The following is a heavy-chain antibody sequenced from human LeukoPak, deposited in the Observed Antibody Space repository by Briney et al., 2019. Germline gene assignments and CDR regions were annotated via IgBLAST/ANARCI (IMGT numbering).Heavy chain of an antibody. CDR3: AREGYGPIPFDY. V-gene: IGHV4-30-4*08. CDR2: IYYSGST. J-gene: IGHJ4*02. Sequence: SETLSLTCTVSGGSISSGGYYWSWIRQPPGKGLEWIGYIYYSGSTYYNPSLKSRVTISVDTSKNQFSLKLSSVTAADTAVYYCAREGYGPIPFDYWGQGTLVTVSS. D-gene: IGHD5-12*01. CDR1: GGSISSGGYY.